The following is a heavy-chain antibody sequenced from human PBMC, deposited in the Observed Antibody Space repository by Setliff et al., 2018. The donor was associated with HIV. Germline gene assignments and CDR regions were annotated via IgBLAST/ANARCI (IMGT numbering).Heavy chain of an antibody. D-gene: IGHD3-22*01. CDR3: ARQAWHYDRDGYFIDY. Sequence: SETLSLTCSVSGGSISSNYWSWIRQPPGKGLEWVATIYQTGNTYYSPSLKSRVTVSMDMSRNQFSVKLNSATAADTAMYYCARQAWHYDRDGYFIDYWDQGMLVTVSS. V-gene: IGHV4-59*08. CDR2: IYQTGNT. CDR1: GGSISSNY. J-gene: IGHJ4*02.